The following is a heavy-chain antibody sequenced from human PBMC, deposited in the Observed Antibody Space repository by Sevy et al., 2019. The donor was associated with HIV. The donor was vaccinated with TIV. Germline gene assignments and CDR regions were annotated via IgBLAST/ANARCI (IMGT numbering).Heavy chain of an antibody. D-gene: IGHD1-7*01. CDR3: ASGGSGDVGNYGYYYYGMDV. V-gene: IGHV1-8*02. Sequence: ASVKVSCKASGDTFSTYDINWVRQAPGQGLEWMGWMSPKSGSTGFAQKFQGRVTMTRDTSISTAYMELSSLRSEDTAVYYCASGGSGDVGNYGYYYYGMDVWGQGTTVTVSS. CDR1: GDTFSTYD. CDR2: MSPKSGST. J-gene: IGHJ6*02.